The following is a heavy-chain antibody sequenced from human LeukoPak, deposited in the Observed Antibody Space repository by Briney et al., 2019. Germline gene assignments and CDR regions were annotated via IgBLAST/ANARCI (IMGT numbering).Heavy chain of an antibody. Sequence: PSETLSLTCAVYGGSFSGYYWRWIRQPPGKGLEWIGEINHSGSTNYNPSLKSRVTISVDTSKNQFSLKLSSVTAADTAVYYCARMRRPANYYYDSSGYGHFDYWGQGALVTVSS. CDR1: GGSFSGYY. J-gene: IGHJ4*02. CDR3: ARMRRPANYYYDSSGYGHFDY. V-gene: IGHV4-34*01. D-gene: IGHD3-22*01. CDR2: INHSGST.